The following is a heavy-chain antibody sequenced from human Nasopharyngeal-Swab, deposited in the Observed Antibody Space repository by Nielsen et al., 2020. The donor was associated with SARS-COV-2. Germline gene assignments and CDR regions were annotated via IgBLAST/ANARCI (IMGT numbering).Heavy chain of an antibody. CDR1: GFTFSSYA. J-gene: IGHJ4*02. D-gene: IGHD1-26*01. CDR3: AKVSWEWELLRWYFDY. CDR2: ISGSGGST. Sequence: GGSLRLSCAASGFTFSSYAMSWVRQAPGKGLEWVSAISGSGGSTYYADSMKGRFTISRDNSKNTLYLQMNSLRAGDTAVYYCAKVSWEWELLRWYFDYWGQGTLVTVSS. V-gene: IGHV3-23*01.